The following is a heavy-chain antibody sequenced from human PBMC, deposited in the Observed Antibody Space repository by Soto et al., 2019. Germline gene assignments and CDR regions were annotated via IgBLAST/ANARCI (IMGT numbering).Heavy chain of an antibody. D-gene: IGHD4-4*01. CDR3: AGDSGYSNYAFDF. CDR1: GGSVSSYT. CDR2: IIPILGRA. Sequence: QVQLVQSGAEVKKPGSSVKVSCKASGGSVSSYTLSWVRQAPGQGLEWMGRIIPILGRANYAQKFQGRVTITAYKSTITAYMELISLRSEDTAVYFCAGDSGYSNYAFDFWGQGPLVTVSS. J-gene: IGHJ4*02. V-gene: IGHV1-69*08.